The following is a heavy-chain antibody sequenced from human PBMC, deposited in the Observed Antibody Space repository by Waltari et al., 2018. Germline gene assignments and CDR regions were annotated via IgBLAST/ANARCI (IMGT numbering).Heavy chain of an antibody. D-gene: IGHD3-9*01. J-gene: IGHJ6*02. CDR3: ARGVGYYDILTGYYAPYYYYGMDV. CDR2: INHSGST. V-gene: IGHV4-34*01. CDR1: GGSFRGYY. Sequence: QVQLQQWGAGLLKPSETLSLTCAVYGGSFRGYYWSWIRQPPGKGLEWIGEINHSGSTNYNPSLKSRVTISVDTSKNQFSLKLSSVTAADTAVYYCARGVGYYDILTGYYAPYYYYGMDVWGQGTTVTVSS.